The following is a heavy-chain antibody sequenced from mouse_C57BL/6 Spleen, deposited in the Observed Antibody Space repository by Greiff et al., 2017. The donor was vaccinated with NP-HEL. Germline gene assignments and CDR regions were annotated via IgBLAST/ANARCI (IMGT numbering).Heavy chain of an antibody. CDR2: FYPGSGSI. J-gene: IGHJ3*01. CDR3: ASPEGGMVTPFAY. V-gene: IGHV1-62-2*01. Sequence: VKLVESGAELVKPGASVKLSCKASGYTFTEYTIHWVKQRSGQGLEWIGWFYPGSGSIKYNEKFKDKATLTADKSSSTVYMELSRLTSEDSAVYFCASPEGGMVTPFAYWGQGTLVTVSA. CDR1: GYTFTEYT. D-gene: IGHD2-2*01.